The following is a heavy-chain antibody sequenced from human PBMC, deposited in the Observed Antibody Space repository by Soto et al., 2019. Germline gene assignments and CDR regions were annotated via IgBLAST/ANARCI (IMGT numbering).Heavy chain of an antibody. J-gene: IGHJ6*02. Sequence: EVQLVQSGAEVKKPGATVKISCKVSGFKFIDYYLYWVQQAPGKALEWMGRVDPEDGETVYSEKFQGRLTISADTSRDIAHMELSGLRSEDTAVYFCATTTAVIVAQGPMDVWCQGTTVIVSS. CDR3: ATTTAVIVAQGPMDV. CDR1: GFKFIDYY. CDR2: VDPEDGET. V-gene: IGHV1-69-2*01. D-gene: IGHD2-21*01.